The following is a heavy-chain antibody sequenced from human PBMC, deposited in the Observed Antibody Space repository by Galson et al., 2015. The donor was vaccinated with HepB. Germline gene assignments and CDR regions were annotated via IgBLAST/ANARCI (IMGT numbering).Heavy chain of an antibody. CDR3: ARDAPRNGLELRGTMDV. Sequence: SVKVSCKASGYTFTSYGISWVRQAPGQGLEWMGWISAYNGNTNYAQKLQGRVTMTTDTSTSTAYMELRSLRSDDTAVYYCARDAPRNGLELRGTMDVWGQGTTVTVSS. CDR1: GYTFTSYG. J-gene: IGHJ6*02. CDR2: ISAYNGNT. D-gene: IGHD1-7*01. V-gene: IGHV1-18*04.